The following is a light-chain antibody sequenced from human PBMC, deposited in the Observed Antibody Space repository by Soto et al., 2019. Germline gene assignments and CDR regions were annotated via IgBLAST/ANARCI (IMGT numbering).Light chain of an antibody. J-gene: IGKJ1*01. CDR1: QSISGW. CDR3: QQYNSWWT. Sequence: IQMTQYPSTLSASVGDRVTITCRASQSISGWLAWYQQKPGKAPKVLIYEASNLESGVPSRFSGSGFGTEFTLTISNLQPDDFATYYCQQYNSWWTFGQVTKVE. CDR2: EAS. V-gene: IGKV1-5*01.